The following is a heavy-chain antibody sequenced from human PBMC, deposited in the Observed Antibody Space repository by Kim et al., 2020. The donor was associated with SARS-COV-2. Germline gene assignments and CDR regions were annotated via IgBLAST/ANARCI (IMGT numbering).Heavy chain of an antibody. CDR1: GFTFSSYA. V-gene: IGHV3-23*01. CDR3: AKAGLRVVPAANWFDP. J-gene: IGHJ5*02. CDR2: ISGSGGST. Sequence: GGSLRLSCAASGFTFSSYAMSWVRQAPGKGLEWVSAISGSGGSTYYADSVKGRFTISRDNSKNTLYLQMNSLRAEDTAVYYCAKAGLRVVPAANWFDPWGQGTLVTVSS. D-gene: IGHD2-2*01.